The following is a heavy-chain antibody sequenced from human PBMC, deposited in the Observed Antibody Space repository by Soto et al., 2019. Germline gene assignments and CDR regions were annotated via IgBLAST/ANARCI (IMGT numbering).Heavy chain of an antibody. Sequence: EVQLLESGGGLVQPGGSLRLSCAASGFNIRNYAMSWVRQAPGTGLEWVSSIHGHRGGTYYADSVKGRFTVSRDDSNAKLYLQLSSRRVDDTAVYYCAKDAVALNGGWDWFDPWGQGALVTVSS. J-gene: IGHJ5*02. D-gene: IGHD5-12*01. CDR2: IHGHRGGT. V-gene: IGHV3-23*01. CDR1: GFNIRNYA. CDR3: AKDAVALNGGWDWFDP.